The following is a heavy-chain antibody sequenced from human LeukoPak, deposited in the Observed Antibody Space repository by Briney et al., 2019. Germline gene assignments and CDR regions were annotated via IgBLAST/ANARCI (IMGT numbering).Heavy chain of an antibody. CDR2: ISYDGSNK. V-gene: IGHV3-30-3*01. Sequence: PGGSLRLSRAASGFTFSSYAMHWVRQAPGKGLEWVAVISYDGSNKYYADSVKGRFTISRDNSKNTLYLQMNSLRAEDTAVYYCARDLTVGGQGTLVTVSS. CDR1: GFTFSSYA. D-gene: IGHD1-20*01. J-gene: IGHJ4*02. CDR3: ARDLTV.